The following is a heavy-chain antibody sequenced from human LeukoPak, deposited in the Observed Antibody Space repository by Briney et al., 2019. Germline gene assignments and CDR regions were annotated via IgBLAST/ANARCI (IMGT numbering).Heavy chain of an antibody. CDR1: GYTFSDYK. CDR2: VNPNTGYT. CDR3: ARETTAKTEGATWGWFDP. J-gene: IGHJ5*02. V-gene: IGHV1-2*02. Sequence: ASVKVSCKTSGYTFSDYKIHWVRQAPGQGLEWMGWVNPNTGYTNPAQTFQGRVTMTGDTSISTAYMELRSVRSDDTALYLCARETTAKTEGATWGWFDPWGQGTLVTVSS. D-gene: IGHD4/OR15-4a*01.